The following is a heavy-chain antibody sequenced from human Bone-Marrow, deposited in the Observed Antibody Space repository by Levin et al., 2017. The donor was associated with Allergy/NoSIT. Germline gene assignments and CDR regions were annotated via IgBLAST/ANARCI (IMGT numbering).Heavy chain of an antibody. CDR3: ANELSQGNKRTFDY. D-gene: IGHD1-7*01. Sequence: SQTLSLTCTVSGGSISSSSYYWGWIRQPPGKGLEWIGSIYYSGSTYYNPSLKSRVTISVDTSKNQFSLKLSSVTAADTAVYYCANELSQGNKRTFDYWGQGTLVTVSS. CDR2: IYYSGST. J-gene: IGHJ4*02. V-gene: IGHV4-39*01. CDR1: GGSISSSSYY.